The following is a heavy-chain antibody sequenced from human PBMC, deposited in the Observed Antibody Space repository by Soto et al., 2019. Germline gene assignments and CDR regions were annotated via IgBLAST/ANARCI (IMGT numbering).Heavy chain of an antibody. CDR2: IGPYNGKT. D-gene: IGHD2-2*01. Sequence: QVHLVQSGAEVKKPGASVKVSCKASGYIFSTYGVTWVRQAPGQGLEWMGWIGPYNGKTDYAQNFQGRVTMTADTSTSTAYMELRSLRSDDTAVYYCARDPSGEVVPAASDSWGQGTLVTVSS. J-gene: IGHJ4*02. CDR1: GYIFSTYG. V-gene: IGHV1-18*01. CDR3: ARDPSGEVVPAASDS.